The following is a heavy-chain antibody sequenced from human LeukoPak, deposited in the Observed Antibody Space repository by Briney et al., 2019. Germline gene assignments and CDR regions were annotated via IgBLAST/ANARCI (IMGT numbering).Heavy chain of an antibody. CDR2: MNPNSGNT. D-gene: IGHD6-13*01. Sequence: ASVKVSCKASGYTFTNYDINWVRQATGQGLEWMGWMNPNSGNTGYAQKFQGRVTITRNTSISTAYMELSSLRSEDTAVYYCARGVSSSWYVHDAFDIWGQGTMVTVSS. J-gene: IGHJ3*02. V-gene: IGHV1-8*01. CDR3: ARGVSSSWYVHDAFDI. CDR1: GYTFTNYD.